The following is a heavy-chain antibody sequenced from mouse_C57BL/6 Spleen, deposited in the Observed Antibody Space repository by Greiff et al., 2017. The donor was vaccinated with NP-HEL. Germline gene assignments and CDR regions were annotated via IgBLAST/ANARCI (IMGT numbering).Heavy chain of an antibody. D-gene: IGHD2-4*01. CDR1: GYSITSGYY. V-gene: IGHV3-6*01. CDR3: ARDREDYDYP. J-gene: IGHJ3*01. CDR2: ISYDGSN. Sequence: VQLQQSGPGLVKPSQSLSLTCSVTGYSITSGYYWNWIRQFPGNKLEWMGYISYDGSNNYNPSLKNRISITRDTSKNQFFLKLNSVTTEDTATYYCARDREDYDYPWGQGTLVTVSA.